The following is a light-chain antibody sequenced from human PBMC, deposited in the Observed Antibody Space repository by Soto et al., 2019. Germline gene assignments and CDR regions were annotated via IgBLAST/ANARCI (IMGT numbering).Light chain of an antibody. Sequence: QSVLTQPASVSGSPGQSITISCTGSGSDIGAYNYVSWYQQHPGKAPKLLIHGVTRRPSGVSSRFSASKSAYTASLTISGLQAEDEANYYCSSFTTSYFYVFGPGTKLT. J-gene: IGLJ1*01. CDR1: GSDIGAYNY. CDR2: GVT. V-gene: IGLV2-14*01. CDR3: SSFTTSYFYV.